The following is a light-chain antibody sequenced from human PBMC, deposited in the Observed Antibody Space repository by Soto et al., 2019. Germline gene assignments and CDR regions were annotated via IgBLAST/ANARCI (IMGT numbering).Light chain of an antibody. J-gene: IGKJ5*01. V-gene: IGKV3-15*01. Sequence: VMTQAPATLCVSPGGRAGLSCRASQSISDTLAWYQQKPGQAPRLLFHAASARAIGIPARFSGSGSGTDFTLTISSLQSEDFAVYYCQQYNNWPPITFGQGTRLEIK. CDR1: QSISDT. CDR3: QQYNNWPPIT. CDR2: AAS.